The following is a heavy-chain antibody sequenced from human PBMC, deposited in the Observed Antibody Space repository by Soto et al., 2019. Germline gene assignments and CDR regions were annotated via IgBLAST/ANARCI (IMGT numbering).Heavy chain of an antibody. CDR1: GASISSGSYY. CDR2: IYYSGIA. J-gene: IGHJ4*02. Sequence: QVQLQESGPGLVKASQTLSLTCTVSGASISSGSYYWSWFRQHPGKGLEWIGYIYYSGIAYYNPSLKSRLTISVDTSNKQFSLRLSSVTAADTAVYYCAREGGDGVDYWGQGTLVTVAS. CDR3: AREGGDGVDY. V-gene: IGHV4-31*03. D-gene: IGHD3-16*01.